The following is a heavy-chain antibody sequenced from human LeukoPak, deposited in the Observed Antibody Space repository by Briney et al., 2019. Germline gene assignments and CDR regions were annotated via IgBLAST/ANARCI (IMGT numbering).Heavy chain of an antibody. CDR3: TRLKIDSHFDY. Sequence: PGGSLRLSCAASGFTFSGSAMHWVRQASGKGLEWVGRIRSKANSYATAYAASVKGRFTISRDDSKNTAYLQMNSLKTEDTAVYYCTRLKIDSHFDYWGQGTLVTVSS. D-gene: IGHD3-9*01. CDR2: IRSKANSYAT. CDR1: GFTFSGSA. J-gene: IGHJ4*02. V-gene: IGHV3-73*01.